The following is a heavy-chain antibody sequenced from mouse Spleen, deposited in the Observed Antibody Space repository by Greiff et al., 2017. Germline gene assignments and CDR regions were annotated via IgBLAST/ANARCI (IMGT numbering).Heavy chain of an antibody. CDR1: GFSLTSYG. J-gene: IGHJ4*01. CDR2: IWSGGST. Sequence: VKLMESGPGLVQPSQSLSITCSVSGFSLTSYGVHWVRQSPGKGLEWLGVIWSGGSTDYNAAFISRLSISKDNSKSQVFFKMNSLQANDTAIYYCASGNVRRDYYAMDYWGQGTSVTVSS. D-gene: IGHD2-14*01. CDR3: ASGNVRRDYYAMDY. V-gene: IGHV2-2*02.